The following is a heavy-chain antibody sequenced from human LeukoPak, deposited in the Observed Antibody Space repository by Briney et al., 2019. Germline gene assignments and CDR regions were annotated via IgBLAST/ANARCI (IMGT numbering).Heavy chain of an antibody. CDR3: ATSTYCSGGSCYSRTFQY. D-gene: IGHD2-15*01. CDR1: GFTFSGYW. V-gene: IGHV3-74*01. Sequence: GGSLRLSCAASGFTFSGYWMHWVRQAPGKGLVWVSRINSDGSTTNYADSVKGRFTISRDNAKTTLYLQMNSLRGEDTAVNYCATSTYCSGGSCYSRTFQYWGQGTLVTVSS. J-gene: IGHJ4*02. CDR2: INSDGSTT.